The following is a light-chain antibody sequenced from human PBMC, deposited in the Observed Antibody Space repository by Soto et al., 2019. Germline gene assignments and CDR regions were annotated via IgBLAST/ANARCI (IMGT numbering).Light chain of an antibody. CDR2: NAS. V-gene: IGKV1-5*03. J-gene: IGKJ1*01. CDR3: KENFNFPRT. CDR1: QTISSC. Sequence: DIQMTQSPSTLSVSVGERVTITCRASQTISSCLCWYQHKPLKAPKLLIYNASTLESGVPSMFSGSGSGTEFTLTISSLQHDDFATSYCKENFNFPRTFGEGTKVDIK.